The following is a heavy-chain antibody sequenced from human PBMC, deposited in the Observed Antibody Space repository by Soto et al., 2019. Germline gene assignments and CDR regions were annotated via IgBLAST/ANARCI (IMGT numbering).Heavy chain of an antibody. J-gene: IGHJ5*02. CDR2: ISAYNGNT. CDR3: ARAELNDNWMDP. Sequence: ASVKVSCKASGYTFTSYAISWVRQAPGQGLEWMGWISAYNGNTNYAQKLQGRVTMTTDTSTSTAYMELRSLRSDDTAVYYCARAELNDNWMDPWGQGTLVTVSS. V-gene: IGHV1-18*04. CDR1: GYTFTSYA. D-gene: IGHD1-26*01.